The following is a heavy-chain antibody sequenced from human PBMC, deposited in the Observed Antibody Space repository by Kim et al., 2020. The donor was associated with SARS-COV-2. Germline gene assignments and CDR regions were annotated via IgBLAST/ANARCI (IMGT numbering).Heavy chain of an antibody. D-gene: IGHD3-16*01. CDR3: ARSACPYDYYFDY. J-gene: IGHJ4*02. Sequence: SYSPSFQGQFPISADKSTTTAYLQWSRLKASDTAMYYCARSACPYDYYFDYWGQGTLVTVSS. V-gene: IGHV5-51*01.